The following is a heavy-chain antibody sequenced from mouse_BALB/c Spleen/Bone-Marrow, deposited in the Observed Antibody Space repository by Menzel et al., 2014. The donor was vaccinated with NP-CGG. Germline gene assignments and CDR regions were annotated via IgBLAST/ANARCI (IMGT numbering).Heavy chain of an antibody. D-gene: IGHD2-10*02. Sequence: VQLQQSGAEVVRPGASVKLSCKASGYTFTGYWMNWVKQRPGQGLEWIGMIDPSDSEIHYNVMFRDKATLTVDKSSSTAYMQLSSLTSDDSAVYYCVRKYGKGGDYWGQGTTLTVSS. CDR1: GYTFTGYW. CDR3: VRKYGKGGDY. CDR2: IDPSDSEI. J-gene: IGHJ2*01. V-gene: IGHV1-61*01.